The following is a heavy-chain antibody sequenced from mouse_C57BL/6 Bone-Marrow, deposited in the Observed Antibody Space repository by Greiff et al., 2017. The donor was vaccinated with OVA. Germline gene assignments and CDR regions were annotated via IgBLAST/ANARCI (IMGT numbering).Heavy chain of an antibody. CDR3: ARIPIYDGYYWWIFFAY. D-gene: IGHD2-3*01. CDR1: GFSLSTFGMG. J-gene: IGHJ3*01. CDR2: IWWDDDK. V-gene: IGHV8-8*01. Sequence: QVTLKESGPGILQPSQTLSLTCSFSGFSLSTFGMGVGWIRQPSGKGLEWLAHIWWDDDKYYNPALKSRLTISKDTSKNQVFLKIANVDTADTATYYCARIPIYDGYYWWIFFAYWGQGTLVTVSA.